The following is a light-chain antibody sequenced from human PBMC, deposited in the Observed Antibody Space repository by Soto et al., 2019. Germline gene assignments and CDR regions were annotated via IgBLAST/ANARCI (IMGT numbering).Light chain of an antibody. CDR2: DVS. V-gene: IGLV2-11*01. Sequence: QSALTQPRSVSGPPGQSVTISCTGTSSDVGGYNYVSWYQQHPGKAPKLMIYDVSKRPSGVPDRFSGSKSGNTASLTISGLQAEDEADYYCCSYAGSSFWVFGGGTKLTVL. CDR1: SSDVGGYNY. J-gene: IGLJ3*02. CDR3: CSYAGSSFWV.